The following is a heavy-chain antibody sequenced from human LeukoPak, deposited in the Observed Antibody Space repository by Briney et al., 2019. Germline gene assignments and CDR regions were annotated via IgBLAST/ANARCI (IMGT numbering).Heavy chain of an antibody. D-gene: IGHD1-26*01. CDR1: GYTFTDYY. CDR2: ISAGNGNT. CDR3: ARDSGSGSNDY. J-gene: IGHJ4*02. Sequence: ASVKVSCKASGYTFTDYYIHWVRQAPGQRLEWMGWISAGNGNTKYSQNFQGRVTFISNTSVTTAFMELSSLRSEDAAVYYCARDSGSGSNDYWGQGTLVTVSS. V-gene: IGHV1-3*01.